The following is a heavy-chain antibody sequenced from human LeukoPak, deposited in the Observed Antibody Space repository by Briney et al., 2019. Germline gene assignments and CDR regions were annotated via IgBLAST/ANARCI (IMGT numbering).Heavy chain of an antibody. CDR3: ARGLGSGSYYYYYYYMDV. J-gene: IGHJ6*03. CDR1: GFTFTTSG. Sequence: GGSLRLSCAASGFTFTTSGMSWVRQAPGKGLEWVSAISGSGGSKYYADSVKGRFTISRDNSKNTLYLQMGSLRAEDMAVYYCARGLGSGSYYYYYYYMDVWGKGTTVTVFS. V-gene: IGHV3-23*01. CDR2: ISGSGGSK. D-gene: IGHD1-26*01.